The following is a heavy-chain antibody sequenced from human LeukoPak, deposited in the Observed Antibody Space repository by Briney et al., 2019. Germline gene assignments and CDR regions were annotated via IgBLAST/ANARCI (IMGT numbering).Heavy chain of an antibody. CDR3: ARGWSLRFLEWLRTGYYYYYMDV. V-gene: IGHV4-34*01. CDR1: GGSFSGYY. CDR2: INHSGST. Sequence: PSETLSLTCAVYGGSFSGYYWSWIRQPPGKGLEWIGEINHSGSTIYNPDLKSRVTISVDTSKNQFSLKLSSVTAADTAVYYCARGWSLRFLEWLRTGYYYYYMDVWGKGTTVTVSS. D-gene: IGHD3-3*01. J-gene: IGHJ6*03.